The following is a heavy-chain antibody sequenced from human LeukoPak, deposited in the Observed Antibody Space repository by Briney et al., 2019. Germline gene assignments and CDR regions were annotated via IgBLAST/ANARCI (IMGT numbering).Heavy chain of an antibody. J-gene: IGHJ4*02. CDR2: IYTSGST. D-gene: IGHD3-3*01. Sequence: AETLSLTCSVSGASISSGGYYWNWIRQRPGKGLEWIGYIYTSGSTNYNPSLKSRVTISVDTSKNQFSLKLSSVTAADTAVYYCARADYDFWSGSSYYFDYWGQGTLVTVSS. CDR3: ARADYDFWSGSSYYFDY. V-gene: IGHV4-61*08. CDR1: GASISSGGYY.